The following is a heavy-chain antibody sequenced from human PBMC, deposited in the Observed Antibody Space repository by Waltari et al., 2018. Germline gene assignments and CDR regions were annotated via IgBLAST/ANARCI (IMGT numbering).Heavy chain of an antibody. J-gene: IGHJ4*02. V-gene: IGHV4-34*01. Sequence: QVQLQQWGAGLLKPSETLSLTCAVYGGSFSGYYWSWIRQPPGKGLGWIGEINHSGSTNYNPSLKSRVTISVDTSKNQFSLKLSSVTAADTAVYYCARGGGGIAARYFDYWGQGTLVTVSS. D-gene: IGHD6-6*01. CDR1: GGSFSGYY. CDR2: INHSGST. CDR3: ARGGGGIAARYFDY.